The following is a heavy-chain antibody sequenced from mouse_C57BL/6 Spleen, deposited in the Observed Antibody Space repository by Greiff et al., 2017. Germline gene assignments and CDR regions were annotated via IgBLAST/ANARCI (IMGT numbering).Heavy chain of an antibody. CDR2: INPSSGYT. D-gene: IGHD1-1*01. J-gene: IGHJ2*01. CDR1: GYTFTSYW. Sequence: QVQLQQSGAELAKPGASVKLSCKASGYTFTSYWMHWVKQRPGQGLEWIGYINPSSGYTKYNQKFKDKATLTADQSSSTAYMQLSSLTYEDSAVYYCARGGYGSSPDYWGQGTTLTVSS. V-gene: IGHV1-7*01. CDR3: ARGGYGSSPDY.